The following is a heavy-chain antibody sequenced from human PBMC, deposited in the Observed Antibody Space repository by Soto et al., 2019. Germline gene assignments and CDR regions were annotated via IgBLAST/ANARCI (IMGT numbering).Heavy chain of an antibody. CDR2: IKNKADGGAA. V-gene: IGHV3-15*01. CDR3: TTDPGDYQDF. J-gene: IGHJ4*02. Sequence: EVKLVESGGDLVKPGGCLRLSCAASGITFTNAWMSWVRQAPGKGLEWVGRIKNKADGGAADYAAPVRGRFTISRDDSKNTLFLQMNSLETEDTAVYYCTTDPGDYQDFWGQRTLVTVSS. CDR1: GITFTNAW. D-gene: IGHD4-17*01.